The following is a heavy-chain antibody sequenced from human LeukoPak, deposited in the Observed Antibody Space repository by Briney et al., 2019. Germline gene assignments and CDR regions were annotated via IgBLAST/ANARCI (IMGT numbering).Heavy chain of an antibody. CDR2: IYSGGST. CDR1: GFTVSSNY. Sequence: GGSLRLSCAASGFTVSSNYMSWVRQAPGKGLEWVSVIYSGGSTYYADSVKGRFTISRHNSKNTLYLQMSSLRAEDTAVYYCARGGGSYFRLYFDYWGQGTLVTVSS. V-gene: IGHV3-53*04. D-gene: IGHD1-26*01. CDR3: ARGGGSYFRLYFDY. J-gene: IGHJ4*02.